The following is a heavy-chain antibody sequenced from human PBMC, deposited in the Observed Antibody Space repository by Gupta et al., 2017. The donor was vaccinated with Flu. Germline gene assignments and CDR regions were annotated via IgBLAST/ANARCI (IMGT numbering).Heavy chain of an antibody. Sequence: EVQLVESGGGLVKPGGSLRLSCAASGFPFSSYSMHWLRQAPGKGLEWVSSISSSSSYIYYADSVKGRFTISRDNAKNSLYLQMNSLRAEDTAVYYCARNLWFGELYKGAGIDYWGQGTLVTVSS. CDR1: GFPFSSYS. V-gene: IGHV3-21*01. CDR3: ARNLWFGELYKGAGIDY. D-gene: IGHD3-10*01. J-gene: IGHJ4*02. CDR2: ISSSSSYI.